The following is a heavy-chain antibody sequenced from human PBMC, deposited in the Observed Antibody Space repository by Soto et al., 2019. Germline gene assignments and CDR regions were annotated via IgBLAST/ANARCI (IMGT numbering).Heavy chain of an antibody. V-gene: IGHV1-69*01. Sequence: QVQLVQSGAEVKKPGSSVKVSCKASGGTFSSYAISWVRQAPGQGLEWMGGIIPIFGTANYAQKFQGRVTITADESTSTAYMELSSLRSEDTAVYYCARVIAVAAYYYYYGMDGWGQGTTVTVSS. CDR3: ARVIAVAAYYYYYGMDG. CDR2: IIPIFGTA. D-gene: IGHD6-19*01. CDR1: GGTFSSYA. J-gene: IGHJ6*02.